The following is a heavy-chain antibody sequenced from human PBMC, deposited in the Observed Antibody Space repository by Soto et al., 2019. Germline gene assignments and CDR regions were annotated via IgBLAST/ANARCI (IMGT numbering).Heavy chain of an antibody. Sequence: GASVKVSCKASGYTFTSYAMHWVRQAPGQRLEWMGWINAGNGNTKYSQKFQGRVTVTRDTSASTAYMELSSLRSEDTAVYYCARRRVCSGGSCQGCYGMDVWGQGTTVTVSS. V-gene: IGHV1-3*01. CDR2: INAGNGNT. D-gene: IGHD2-15*01. CDR1: GYTFTSYA. J-gene: IGHJ6*02. CDR3: ARRRVCSGGSCQGCYGMDV.